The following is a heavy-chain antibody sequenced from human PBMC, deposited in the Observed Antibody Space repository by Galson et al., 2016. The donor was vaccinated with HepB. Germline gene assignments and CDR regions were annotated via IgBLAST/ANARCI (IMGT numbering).Heavy chain of an antibody. J-gene: IGHJ4*02. V-gene: IGHV1-46*01. CDR3: ARDLGMVEVVMWHYFDY. D-gene: IGHD2-15*01. CDR2: INPSGGST. Sequence: SVKVSCKASGYTFTSYYMHWVRQAPGQGLEWMGIINPSGGSTSYAQKFQGRVTMTRDTSTSTVYMELSSLRSEDTAVYYCARDLGMVEVVMWHYFDYWGQGTLVTVSS. CDR1: GYTFTSYY.